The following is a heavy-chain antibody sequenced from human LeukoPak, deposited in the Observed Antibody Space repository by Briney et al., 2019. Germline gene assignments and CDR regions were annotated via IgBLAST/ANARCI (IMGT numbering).Heavy chain of an antibody. CDR3: AKSFLGFYYDSSSYLSPYYYYMDV. D-gene: IGHD3-22*01. CDR2: ISSSGSTI. J-gene: IGHJ6*03. V-gene: IGHV3-48*03. CDR1: GFTFSSYE. Sequence: GGSLRLSCAASGFTFSSYEMNWVRQAPGKGLEWVSYISSSGSTIYYADSVKGRFTISRDNAKNSLYLQMNSLRAEDTAVYFCAKSFLGFYYDSSSYLSPYYYYMDVWGKGTTVTISS.